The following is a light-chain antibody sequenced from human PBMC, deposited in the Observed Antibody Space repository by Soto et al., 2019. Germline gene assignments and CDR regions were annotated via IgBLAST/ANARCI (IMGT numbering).Light chain of an antibody. CDR2: GAS. V-gene: IGKV3-15*01. CDR1: QSLRSN. CDR3: QQHDQLPPA. J-gene: IGKJ1*01. Sequence: EIVMTQSPVTLSVSPGETVILSCRASQSLRSNLAWYQQKPGQTPRLLIYGASIRAAATPARFSGSGAGTNFSLSISSLQSEDFAVYYCQQHDQLPPAFGQGTKVDLK.